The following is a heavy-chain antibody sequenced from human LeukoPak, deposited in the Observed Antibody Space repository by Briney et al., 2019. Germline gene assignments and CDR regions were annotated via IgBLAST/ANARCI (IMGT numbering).Heavy chain of an antibody. CDR3: AKGRYCSSTTCYKGDGFDV. CDR2: ISSSGSTI. V-gene: IGHV3-11*04. CDR1: GFTFSDYY. J-gene: IGHJ3*01. D-gene: IGHD2-2*01. Sequence: PGGSLRLSCAASGFTFSDYYMSWIRQAPGKGLEWVSYISSSGSTIYYADSVKGRFTISRDNAKNSLYLQMNSLRADDTAVYYCAKGRYCSSTTCYKGDGFDVWGQGTMVTVSS.